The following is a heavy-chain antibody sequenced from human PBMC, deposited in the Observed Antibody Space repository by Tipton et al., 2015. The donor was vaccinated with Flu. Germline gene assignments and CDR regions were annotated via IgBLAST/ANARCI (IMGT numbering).Heavy chain of an antibody. J-gene: IGHJ4*02. CDR3: ARGGGSPSY. V-gene: IGHV4-59*11. Sequence: TLSLTCTVSGGSISSHYWSWIRQPPGKGLEWIGYIYFTGSTNYNPSHKSRVTISVDMSKNQFSLKLTSVTAADTAVYYCARGGGSPSYWGQGTLVTVSS. CDR2: IYFTGST. CDR1: GGSISSHY. D-gene: IGHD2-15*01.